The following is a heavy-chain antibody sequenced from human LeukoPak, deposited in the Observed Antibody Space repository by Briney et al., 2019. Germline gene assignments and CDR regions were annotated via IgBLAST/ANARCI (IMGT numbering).Heavy chain of an antibody. D-gene: IGHD5-24*01. J-gene: IGHJ4*02. CDR3: ARSPSDGYNYLDY. Sequence: GGSLRLSCSASGFTFSLYAMHWVRQAPGKGLEWVAVISYDGNAKYYADSVKGRFTISRDNSKNTLYVQMNSLRPEDTAVYYCARSPSDGYNYLDYWGQGTLVTVSS. V-gene: IGHV3-30*04. CDR2: ISYDGNAK. CDR1: GFTFSLYA.